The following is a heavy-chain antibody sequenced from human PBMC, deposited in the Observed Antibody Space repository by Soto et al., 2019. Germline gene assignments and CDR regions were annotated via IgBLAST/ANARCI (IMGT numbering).Heavy chain of an antibody. Sequence: ASVKVSCKASGGTFSSYAISWVRQAPGQGLEWMGGIIPIFGTANYAQKFQGRVTITADESTSTAYMELSSLRSEDTAVYYCARALLIAAAGKGPWYYYYGMDVWGQGTTVTVSS. CDR2: IIPIFGTA. CDR3: ARALLIAAAGKGPWYYYYGMDV. CDR1: GGTFSSYA. V-gene: IGHV1-69*13. J-gene: IGHJ6*02. D-gene: IGHD6-13*01.